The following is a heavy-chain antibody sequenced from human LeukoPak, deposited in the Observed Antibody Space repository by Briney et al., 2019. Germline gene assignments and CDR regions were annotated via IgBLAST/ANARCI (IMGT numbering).Heavy chain of an antibody. D-gene: IGHD2-2*02. CDR2: IAYDGSNQ. V-gene: IGHV3-30*04. CDR3: ARDKDCSSTSCYNAFDM. Sequence: GGSLRLSCAASGFTFSTYAMHWVRQAPGKGLEWVAVIAYDGSNQFYADSVKGRFTISRDNSKNTLYLQMNSLRAEDTAIYYSARDKDCSSTSCYNAFDMWGQGTMVTVSS. J-gene: IGHJ3*02. CDR1: GFTFSTYA.